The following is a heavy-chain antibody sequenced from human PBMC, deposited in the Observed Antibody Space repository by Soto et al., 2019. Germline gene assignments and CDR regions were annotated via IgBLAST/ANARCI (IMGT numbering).Heavy chain of an antibody. CDR1: GFTFSNAW. CDR3: TTEGGLEVATIDY. V-gene: IGHV3-15*01. CDR2: IKSKTDGGTT. Sequence: GGSLRLSCAASGFTFSNAWMSWVRQAPGKGLEWVGRIKSKTDGGTTDYAAPVKGRFTISRDDSKNTLYLQMNSLKTEDTAVYYCTTEGGLEVATIDYWGQGTLVTVSS. J-gene: IGHJ4*02. D-gene: IGHD5-12*01.